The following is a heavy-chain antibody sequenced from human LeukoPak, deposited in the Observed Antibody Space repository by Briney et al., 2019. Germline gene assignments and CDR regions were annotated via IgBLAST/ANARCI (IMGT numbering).Heavy chain of an antibody. Sequence: SVKVSCKASGGTFSSYAFSWVRQAPGQGLQWMGGIIPIFGTTTYAQKFQGRVTITADKSTSTAYMELSSLRSEDTAVYYCASHGYYDSSGYYYVFELDYWGQGTLVTVSS. CDR2: IIPIFGTT. V-gene: IGHV1-69*06. CDR3: ASHGYYDSSGYYYVFELDY. D-gene: IGHD3-22*01. CDR1: GGTFSSYA. J-gene: IGHJ4*02.